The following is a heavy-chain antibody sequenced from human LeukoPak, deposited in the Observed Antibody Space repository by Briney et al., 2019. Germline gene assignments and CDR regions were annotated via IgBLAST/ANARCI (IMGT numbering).Heavy chain of an antibody. V-gene: IGHV3-23*01. Sequence: PGGSLRLSCAASGFTFSSYAMSWVRQAPGKGLEWVSAISTSGVSTHYADSVKGRFTISIDNSKNTLYLQMNSLRAEDTAVYYCARSVSSRFTSPRRPYYFDSWGQGTLVTVSS. J-gene: IGHJ4*02. CDR2: ISTSGVST. D-gene: IGHD2-2*01. CDR3: ARSVSSRFTSPRRPYYFDS. CDR1: GFTFSSYA.